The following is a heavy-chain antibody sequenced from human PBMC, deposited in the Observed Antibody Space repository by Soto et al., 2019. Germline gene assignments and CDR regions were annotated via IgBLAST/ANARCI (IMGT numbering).Heavy chain of an antibody. V-gene: IGHV3-23*01. Sequence: EVQLLESGGGLVQPGGSLRLSCAASGFTFSSYAMSWVRQAPGKGLEWVSAISGSGGSTYYADSVKGRFTISRDNSKNTLYLQISSLRAEDTAVYYCAKSGATIRYYFDCWGQGTLFTVSS. D-gene: IGHD1-26*01. CDR3: AKSGATIRYYFDC. J-gene: IGHJ4*02. CDR1: GFTFSSYA. CDR2: ISGSGGST.